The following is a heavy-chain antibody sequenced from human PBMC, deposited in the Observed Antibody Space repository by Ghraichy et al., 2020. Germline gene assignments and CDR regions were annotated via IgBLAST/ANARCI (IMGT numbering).Heavy chain of an antibody. V-gene: IGHV3-73*01. Sequence: GGSLRLSCAASGFTFSGSAMHWVRQASGKGLEWVGRIRSKANSYATAYAASVKGRFTISRDDSKNTAYLQMNSLKTEDTAVYYCTRRERVIMDVWGKGTTVTVSS. CDR2: IRSKANSYAT. J-gene: IGHJ6*03. D-gene: IGHD2-21*01. CDR3: TRRERVIMDV. CDR1: GFTFSGSA.